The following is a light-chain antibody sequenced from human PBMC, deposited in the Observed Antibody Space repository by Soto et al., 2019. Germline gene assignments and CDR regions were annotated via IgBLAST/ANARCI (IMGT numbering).Light chain of an antibody. CDR3: MQALQAPRT. Sequence: DIVMTQSPLSLSVTPGEPASISCRSSQRLLHSNGFHYLDWYLQKPGQSPQLLSYLTSNRASGVPDRFSGSGSGTDFTLKISRVEADYVGVYYCMQALQAPRTFGQGTRREIK. J-gene: IGKJ5*01. CDR1: QRLLHSNGFHY. V-gene: IGKV2-28*01. CDR2: LTS.